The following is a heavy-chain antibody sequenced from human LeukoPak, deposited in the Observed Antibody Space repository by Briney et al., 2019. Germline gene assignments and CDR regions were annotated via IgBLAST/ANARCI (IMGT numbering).Heavy chain of an antibody. V-gene: IGHV4-59*12. CDR2: IYYSGST. J-gene: IGHJ6*02. CDR1: GGSISSYY. Sequence: NPSETLSLTCTVSGGSISSYYWSWIRQPPGKGLEWIGYIYYSGSTNYNPSLQGRVTMSVDTSKNQFSLKVSSVTAADTALYFCARDGDGLDVWGQGTTVTVSS. CDR3: ARDGDGLDV. D-gene: IGHD3-16*01.